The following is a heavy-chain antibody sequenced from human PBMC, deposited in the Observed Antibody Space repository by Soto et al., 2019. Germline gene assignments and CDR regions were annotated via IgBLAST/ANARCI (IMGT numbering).Heavy chain of an antibody. CDR3: ARLPWADYGGIFDP. Sequence: SETLSLTCTGSGGSISNYYWSWIRHPPGKKLEWIGYIYYSGSTNYNPSLKSRVTISVDTSKNQFSLKLYSVTTADTAMYYCARLPWADYGGIFDPWGQGTQVTVSS. J-gene: IGHJ5*02. CDR1: GGSISNYY. V-gene: IGHV4-59*01. CDR2: IYYSGST. D-gene: IGHD4-17*01.